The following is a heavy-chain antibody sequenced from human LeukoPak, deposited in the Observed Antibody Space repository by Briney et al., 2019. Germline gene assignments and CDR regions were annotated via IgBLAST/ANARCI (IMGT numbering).Heavy chain of an antibody. CDR3: ARVASSGTYGDY. J-gene: IGHJ4*02. Sequence: PGGSLRLSCAASEFTFSSYTMHWVRQAPGKGLEYVSAISNNGGTTYYANSVKGRFTISRDNSKNTLYLQMGSLRVEDMAVYYCARVASSGTYGDYWGQGTLVTVSS. V-gene: IGHV3-64*01. CDR1: EFTFSSYT. D-gene: IGHD1-26*01. CDR2: ISNNGGTT.